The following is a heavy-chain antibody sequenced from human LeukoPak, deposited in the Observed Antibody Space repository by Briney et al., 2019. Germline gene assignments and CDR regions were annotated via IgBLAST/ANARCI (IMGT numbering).Heavy chain of an antibody. D-gene: IGHD3-22*01. CDR2: ISSTSRHK. CDR1: GFTFSSYS. J-gene: IGHJ4*02. Sequence: GGSLRLSCAASGFTFSSYSMNWVRQAPGKGLEWVSSISSTSRHKYYADSVKGRFTISRDNAKNSLYLQMNSLRAEDTALYYCARERAYYYDSSGYYYFDYWGQGTLVTVSS. V-gene: IGHV3-21*04. CDR3: ARERAYYYDSSGYYYFDY.